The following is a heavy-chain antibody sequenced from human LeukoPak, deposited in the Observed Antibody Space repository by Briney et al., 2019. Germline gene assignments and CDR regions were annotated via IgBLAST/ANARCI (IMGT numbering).Heavy chain of an antibody. V-gene: IGHV3-7*01. CDR3: AREDTEYQLLYYYYYMDV. J-gene: IGHJ6*03. D-gene: IGHD2-2*01. Sequence: GGSLRLSCAASGFTFSSYWMSGVGQAPGKGREGVANVNQDGSEKYYVDSVKGRFTISRDNAKNSLYLQMNSLRAEDTAVYYCAREDTEYQLLYYYYYMDVWGKGTTVTVSS. CDR2: VNQDGSEK. CDR1: GFTFSSYW.